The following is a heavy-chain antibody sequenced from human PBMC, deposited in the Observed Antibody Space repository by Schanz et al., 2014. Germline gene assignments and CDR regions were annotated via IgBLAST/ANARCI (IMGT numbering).Heavy chain of an antibody. D-gene: IGHD3-9*01. Sequence: QVQLVQSGAEVKKPGASVKVSCKASGYTFTSYGISWVRQAPGQGLEWVGWISVYNGNTKYPQKLQGRVTMTTDTATSTAYMELRSLRSDDTAVYYCARDAADFYDILTEEDYWGQGTLVTVSS. V-gene: IGHV1-18*01. J-gene: IGHJ4*02. CDR2: ISVYNGNT. CDR3: ARDAADFYDILTEEDY. CDR1: GYTFTSYG.